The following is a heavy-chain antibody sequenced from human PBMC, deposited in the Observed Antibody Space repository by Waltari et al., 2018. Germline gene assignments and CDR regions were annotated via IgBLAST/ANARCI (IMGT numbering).Heavy chain of an antibody. Sequence: QVQLVQSGAEVKKPGASVKVSCKASGYTFTSYAINWVRQATGQGLEWMGWMNPNSGNTGYAQKFQGRVTMTRNTSISTAYMELSSLRSEDTAVYYCARGRRLLWFGELSDYYYYGMDVWGQGTTVTVSS. CDR2: MNPNSGNT. CDR3: ARGRRLLWFGELSDYYYYGMDV. V-gene: IGHV1-8*01. D-gene: IGHD3-10*01. J-gene: IGHJ6*02. CDR1: GYTFTSYA.